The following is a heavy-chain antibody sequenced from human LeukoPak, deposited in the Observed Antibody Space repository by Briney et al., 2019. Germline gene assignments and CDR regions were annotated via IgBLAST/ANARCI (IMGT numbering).Heavy chain of an antibody. V-gene: IGHV3-30*18. CDR2: ISHDGSNK. CDR3: AKVRWGSDNALDS. D-gene: IGHD3-16*01. Sequence: PGTSLRLSCAASGFPFSDYGMYWVRQAPGKGLEWLAVISHDGSNKHYADSVKGRITISRDNSMNTLYLQMNSLTAEDTAVYYCAKVRWGSDNALDSWGQGTLVTGS. CDR1: GFPFSDYG. J-gene: IGHJ4*02.